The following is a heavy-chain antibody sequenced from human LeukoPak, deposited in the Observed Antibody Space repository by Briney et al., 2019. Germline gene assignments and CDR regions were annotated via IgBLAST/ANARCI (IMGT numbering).Heavy chain of an antibody. V-gene: IGHV1-46*01. CDR2: INPRGGST. Sequence: ASVKVSCKASGCTFTTYYMHWVRQAPGQGLEWVGIINPRGGSTTYAQKFQGRVTMTRDTSTSTVYMELSSLKSDDTAVYYCARGGGPGNYPFDFWGQGTLVTVSS. D-gene: IGHD1-7*01. CDR1: GCTFTTYY. J-gene: IGHJ4*02. CDR3: ARGGGPGNYPFDF.